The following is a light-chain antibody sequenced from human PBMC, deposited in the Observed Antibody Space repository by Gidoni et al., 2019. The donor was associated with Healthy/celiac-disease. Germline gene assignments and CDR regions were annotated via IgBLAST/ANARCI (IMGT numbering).Light chain of an antibody. V-gene: IGLV3-1*01. CDR2: QDS. CDR3: QAWDSSTAV. CDR1: KLGDKY. Sequence: SYELTQPPPVSVPPGQTASITCSGDKLGDKYACWYQQKPGQSPVLVIYQDSKRPSGIPERFSGSNSGNTATLTIRGTQAMDEADYYCQAWDSSTAVFGGGTKLTVL. J-gene: IGLJ2*01.